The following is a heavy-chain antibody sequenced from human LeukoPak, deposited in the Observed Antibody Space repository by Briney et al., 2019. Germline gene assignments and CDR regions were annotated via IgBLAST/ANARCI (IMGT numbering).Heavy chain of an antibody. V-gene: IGHV3-30-3*01. Sequence: GGSLRLSCAASGFTFSSYAMHWVRQAPGKGLEWVAVISYDGSNKYYADSVKGRFTISRDNAKNSLYLQMNSLRAEDTAVYYCARDRYSGYDRGGVYFDYWGQGTLVTVSS. CDR3: ARDRYSGYDRGGVYFDY. J-gene: IGHJ4*02. CDR2: ISYDGSNK. D-gene: IGHD5-12*01. CDR1: GFTFSSYA.